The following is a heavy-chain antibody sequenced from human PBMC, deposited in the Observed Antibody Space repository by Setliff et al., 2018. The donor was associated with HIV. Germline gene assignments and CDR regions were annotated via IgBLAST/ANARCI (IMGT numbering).Heavy chain of an antibody. D-gene: IGHD3-22*01. CDR3: TRPQYIYENRILREEGFVP. V-gene: IGHV3-73*01. CDR1: GFTFSGSP. CDR2: IKTEAEGYAT. Sequence: LSLTCGASGFTFSGSPMHWVRQASGKGLEWVGRIKTEAEGYATAYAASVKGRFTISRDDSKNTAYLQMNSLKTEDTAIYYCTRPQYIYENRILREEGFVPWGQGTLVTVSS. J-gene: IGHJ5*02.